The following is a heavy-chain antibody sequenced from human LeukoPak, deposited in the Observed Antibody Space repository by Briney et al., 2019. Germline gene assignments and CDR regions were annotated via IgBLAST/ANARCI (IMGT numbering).Heavy chain of an antibody. CDR2: IGGGGCMT. J-gene: IGHJ4*02. Sequence: GGSLRLSCAASGFKFGDSTMHWVRQAPGKGLEWVSFIGGGGCMTMYADSVKGRFTVSRDNAKNSLYLQMHSLTTEDTAFYYCAKDEGGYAGLDHWGQGTLVTVSS. CDR3: AKDEGGYAGLDH. D-gene: IGHD5-12*01. V-gene: IGHV3-43*01. CDR1: GFKFGDST.